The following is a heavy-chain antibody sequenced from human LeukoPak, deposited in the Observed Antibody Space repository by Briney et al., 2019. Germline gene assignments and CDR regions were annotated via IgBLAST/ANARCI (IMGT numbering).Heavy chain of an antibody. CDR2: ISGYDGTT. Sequence: EASVKVSCTASGYSFTNFGITWVRQAPGQGLEWMGWISGYDGTTNYAQKFQGRFTMTTDTSTASAYMELRSLTSDDTAMYYCARVTVSGHGGDYWGQGSLVTVSS. V-gene: IGHV1-18*01. J-gene: IGHJ4*02. D-gene: IGHD4-11*01. CDR3: ARVTVSGHGGDY. CDR1: GYSFTNFG.